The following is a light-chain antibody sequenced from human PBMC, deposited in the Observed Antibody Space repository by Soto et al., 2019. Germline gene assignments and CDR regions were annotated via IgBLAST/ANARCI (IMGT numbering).Light chain of an antibody. CDR1: SSNIGSNT. V-gene: IGLV1-44*01. Sequence: QTVLTQRAAVSGTPGQRVTFSCSGGSSNIGSNTVNWYQQLPGTAPKLLIYTNNQRPSGVPDRFSGSKSGTSASLAISGVQSEDEADYYCATWDDSLNGWVFGTGTKVTVL. J-gene: IGLJ1*01. CDR2: TNN. CDR3: ATWDDSLNGWV.